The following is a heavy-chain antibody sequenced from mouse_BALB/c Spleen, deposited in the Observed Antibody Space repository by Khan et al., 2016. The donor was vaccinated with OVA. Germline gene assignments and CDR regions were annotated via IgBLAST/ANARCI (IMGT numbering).Heavy chain of an antibody. Sequence: LVESGGGLVKPGGSLKLSCAASGFTFSTYAMSWVRQTPEKRLEWVATISSDGDYTYYPDNVTGRFTISRDNAKNTLYLQMSSLRVEDTAMYCCARAPYGNFAYWGQGTLVTVSA. CDR1: GFTFSTYA. J-gene: IGHJ3*01. V-gene: IGHV5-9-3*01. D-gene: IGHD2-1*01. CDR3: ARAPYGNFAY. CDR2: ISSDGDYT.